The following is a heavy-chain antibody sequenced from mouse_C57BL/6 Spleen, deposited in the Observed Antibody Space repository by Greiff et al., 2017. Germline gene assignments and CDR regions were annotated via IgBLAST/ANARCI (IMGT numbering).Heavy chain of an antibody. V-gene: IGHV1-47*01. CDR2: FHPYNDDT. D-gene: IGHD1-1*01. J-gene: IGHJ4*01. Sequence: QVHVKQSGAELVKPGASVKMSCKASGYTFTTYPIEWMKQNHGKSLEWIGNFHPYNDDTKYNEKFKGKATLTVEKSSSTVYLELSRLTSDDSAVYYCARGYYGSSYMDYWGQGTSVTVSS. CDR3: ARGYYGSSYMDY. CDR1: GYTFTTYP.